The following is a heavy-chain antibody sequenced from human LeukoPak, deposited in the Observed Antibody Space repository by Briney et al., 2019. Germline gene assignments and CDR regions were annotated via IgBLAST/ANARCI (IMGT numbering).Heavy chain of an antibody. Sequence: GGSLRLSCAASGFTFSSYAMSWVRQAPGKGLEWVSGIGGSDENTDYADSVKGRFTISRDNSKNTLYLQMNSLRAEDTAIYYCARRSWQFLDKGYFDYWGQGNLVTVSS. D-gene: IGHD1-1*01. CDR1: GFTFSSYA. J-gene: IGHJ4*02. CDR3: ARRSWQFLDKGYFDY. CDR2: IGGSDENT. V-gene: IGHV3-23*01.